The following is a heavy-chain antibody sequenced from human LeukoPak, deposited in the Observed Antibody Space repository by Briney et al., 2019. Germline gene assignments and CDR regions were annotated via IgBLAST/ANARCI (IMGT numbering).Heavy chain of an antibody. Sequence: ASVKVSCKASGYTFTSYGMSWVRQAPGQGLEWMGWISAYNGNTNYAQKLQGRVTMTTDTSTSTAYMELRSLRSDATAVYYCARGSIAARFDGFDYYCYGLDVWGQGTTVTVSS. J-gene: IGHJ6*02. V-gene: IGHV1-18*01. CDR3: ARGSIAARFDGFDYYCYGLDV. CDR1: GYTFTSYG. CDR2: ISAYNGNT. D-gene: IGHD6-6*01.